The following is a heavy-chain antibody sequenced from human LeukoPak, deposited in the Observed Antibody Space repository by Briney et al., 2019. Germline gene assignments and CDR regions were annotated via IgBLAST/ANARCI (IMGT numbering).Heavy chain of an antibody. V-gene: IGHV3-30*03. D-gene: IGHD1-26*01. CDR3: ARDRSGSYKGYYYYYMDV. CDR1: GFTFSSYG. CDR2: ISYDGSNK. Sequence: GGSLRLSCAAFGFTFSSYGMHWVRQAPGKGLEWVAVISYDGSNKYYADSVKGRFTISRDNSKNTLYLQMNSLRAEDTAVYYCARDRSGSYKGYYYYYMDVWGKGTTVTVSS. J-gene: IGHJ6*03.